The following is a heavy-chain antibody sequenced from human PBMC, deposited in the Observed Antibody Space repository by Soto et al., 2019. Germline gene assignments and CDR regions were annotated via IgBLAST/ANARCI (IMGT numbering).Heavy chain of an antibody. Sequence: KQSPTLSLTCTVSGGSISSYYWSWIRQPPGKGLEWIGYIYYSGSTNYNPSLKSRVTISVDTSKNQFSLKLSSVTAADTAVYYCARVTHLWFGELGHYYYYMDVWGKGTTVTVSS. CDR1: GGSISSYY. J-gene: IGHJ6*03. V-gene: IGHV4-59*01. D-gene: IGHD3-10*01. CDR3: ARVTHLWFGELGHYYYYMDV. CDR2: IYYSGST.